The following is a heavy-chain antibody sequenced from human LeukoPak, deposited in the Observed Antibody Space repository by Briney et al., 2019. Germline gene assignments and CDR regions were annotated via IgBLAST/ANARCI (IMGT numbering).Heavy chain of an antibody. V-gene: IGHV4-4*07. CDR2: IYTSGST. CDR1: GGSISSYY. J-gene: IGHJ6*03. Sequence: PSETLSLTCTVSGGSISSYYWSWIRQPAGKGLECIGRIYTSGSTNYNPPLKSPVTISQDTSKNQFSLKLSSVTAADTAVYYCAAMTPDYYYYMDVWGKGTTVTVSS. D-gene: IGHD4-11*01. CDR3: AAMTPDYYYYMDV.